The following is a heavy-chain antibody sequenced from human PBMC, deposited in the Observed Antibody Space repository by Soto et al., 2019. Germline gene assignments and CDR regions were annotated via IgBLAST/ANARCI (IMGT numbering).Heavy chain of an antibody. CDR1: GFTFSSYG. V-gene: IGHV3-30*03. CDR2: ISYDGGNK. CDR3: AALAYYYDSSGYRDFDY. J-gene: IGHJ4*02. Sequence: PGGSLRLSCAASGFTFSSYGINWVRQAPVPGLEWVAVISYDGGNKYHADSVKGRFTISRDNSKNTLYLQMNSLRAEDTAVYYCAALAYYYDSSGYRDFDYWGQGTLVTVSS. D-gene: IGHD3-22*01.